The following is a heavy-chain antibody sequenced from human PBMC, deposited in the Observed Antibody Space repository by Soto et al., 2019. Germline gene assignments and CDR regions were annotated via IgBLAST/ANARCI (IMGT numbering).Heavy chain of an antibody. J-gene: IGHJ4*02. CDR1: GDSITSNSYF. CDR2: IYYSGTT. CDR3: Y. Sequence: SETLSLTCTVSGDSITSNSYFWAWIRQPPGKGLEWIGSIYYSGTTYYNPSLKSRVTISVDRSKNQFSLKLSSVTAADTAVYFDYWGQGARVTVSS. V-gene: IGHV4-39*01.